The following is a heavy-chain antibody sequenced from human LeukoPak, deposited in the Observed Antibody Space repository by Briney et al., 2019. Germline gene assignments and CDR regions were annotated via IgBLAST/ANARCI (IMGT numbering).Heavy chain of an antibody. CDR2: IKTKTDGGTT. V-gene: IGHV3-15*01. Sequence: GGSMRLSCAASGFTFKNAWMSWVRQAPGKGLEWVGRIKTKTDGGTTDYAAPVEGRFTISRDDSKNTLYLQMNSLKTEDTAVYYCSTERYGSGRRNFDYWGQGTLVTVSS. J-gene: IGHJ4*02. CDR3: STERYGSGRRNFDY. CDR1: GFTFKNAW. D-gene: IGHD3-10*01.